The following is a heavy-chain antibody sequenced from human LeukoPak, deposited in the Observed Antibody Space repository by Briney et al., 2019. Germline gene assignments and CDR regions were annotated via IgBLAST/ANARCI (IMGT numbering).Heavy chain of an antibody. J-gene: IGHJ4*02. V-gene: IGHV3-9*01. CDR1: GFTFDDYA. D-gene: IGHD6-13*01. Sequence: GGSLRLSCAASGFTFDDYAMHWVRQAPGKGLEWVSGISWNSGSIGYADSVKGRFTISRDNAKNSLYLQMNSLRAGDTALYYCAKDIGIAAALDYWGQGTLVTVSS. CDR3: AKDIGIAAALDY. CDR2: ISWNSGSI.